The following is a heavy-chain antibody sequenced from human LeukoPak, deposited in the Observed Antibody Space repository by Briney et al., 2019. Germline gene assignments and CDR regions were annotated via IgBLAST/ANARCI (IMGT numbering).Heavy chain of an antibody. D-gene: IGHD1-1*01. CDR2: ISGNGGVI. CDR3: ARDPRTVRI. J-gene: IGHJ4*02. CDR1: GFTFSYNY. Sequence: GGSLRLSCAASGFTFSYNYMTWVRQAPGKGLEWLSYISGNGGVIQYADSVKGRFTISRDNAKNLLYLQMDSLRVEDTAIYYCARDPRTVRIWGQGTLVTVSS. V-gene: IGHV3-11*04.